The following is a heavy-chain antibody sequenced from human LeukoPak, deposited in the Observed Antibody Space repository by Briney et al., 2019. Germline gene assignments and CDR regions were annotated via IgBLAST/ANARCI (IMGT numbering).Heavy chain of an antibody. V-gene: IGHV4-4*07. Sequence: SETLSLTCTVSGGSSTSYYYNWIRQPAGKGLEWIGRIYTSGSTYYNPSLKSRVTMSLDTSKSQFSLELRSVTAADTATYFCATFTPLSSSVNVNFDYWGQGTLVTVSS. J-gene: IGHJ4*02. D-gene: IGHD6-13*01. CDR1: GGSSTSYY. CDR3: ATFTPLSSSVNVNFDY. CDR2: IYTSGST.